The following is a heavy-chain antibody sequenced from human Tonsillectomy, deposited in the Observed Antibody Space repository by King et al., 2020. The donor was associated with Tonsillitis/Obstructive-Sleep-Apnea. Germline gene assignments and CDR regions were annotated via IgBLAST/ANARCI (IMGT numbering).Heavy chain of an antibody. Sequence: VQLVESGGGVVQPGGSLRLSCAASGFTFSSYGVHWFRQAPGKGLEWVALIWYDGSNTYYADSVRGRFTISRDNSKNTLYLQMSSLRAEDTAVYYCASDGLIGEYYDYMDVWGKGTTVTVSS. V-gene: IGHV3-33*01. J-gene: IGHJ6*03. CDR3: ASDGLIGEYYDYMDV. D-gene: IGHD2-21*01. CDR2: IWYDGSNT. CDR1: GFTFSSYG.